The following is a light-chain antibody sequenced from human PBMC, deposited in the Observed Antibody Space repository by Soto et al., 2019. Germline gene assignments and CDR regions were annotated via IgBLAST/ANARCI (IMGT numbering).Light chain of an antibody. CDR3: QQYNNWPRT. CDR2: SAS. CDR1: QSVSSN. V-gene: IGKV3-15*01. Sequence: EVVMTQSPDTLSVSPGERATLSCRASQSVSSNLAWYQQTLGQAPRLLIYSASTRATGISARFSGSGSGTEFTLTISSRQAEDFAIYYCQQYNNWPRTFGQGTKVDIK. J-gene: IGKJ1*01.